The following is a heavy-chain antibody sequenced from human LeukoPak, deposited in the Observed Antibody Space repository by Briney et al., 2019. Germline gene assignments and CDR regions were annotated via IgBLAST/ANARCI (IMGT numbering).Heavy chain of an antibody. CDR2: ISSGGDIT. D-gene: IGHD2-8*01. Sequence: GGSLRLSCAVSGFTFSSHAMSWVRQAPGMGLEWVSTISSGGDITYYPDSGKGRFTISRDNSKNTLYLQMDSVRAEDTAVYYCAKTPLGYCSNGICYTGLLGWFDPWGQGTLVTVSS. V-gene: IGHV3-23*01. J-gene: IGHJ5*02. CDR3: AKTPLGYCSNGICYTGLLGWFDP. CDR1: GFTFSSHA.